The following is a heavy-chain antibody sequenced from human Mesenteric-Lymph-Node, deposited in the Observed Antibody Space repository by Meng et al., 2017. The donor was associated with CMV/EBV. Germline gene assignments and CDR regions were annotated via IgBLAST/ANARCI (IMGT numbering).Heavy chain of an antibody. Sequence: GSLRLSCTVSGGSISSNNYYWGWIRQPPGKGLEHIGSIYYSGSTYYNPSLKSRVTISLDTSKNQFSLNLRSVTAADTAVYYCARARKQTIAFDIWGQGTMVTVSS. J-gene: IGHJ3*02. CDR2: IYYSGST. D-gene: IGHD1-14*01. CDR3: ARARKQTIAFDI. CDR1: GGSISSNNYY. V-gene: IGHV4-39*07.